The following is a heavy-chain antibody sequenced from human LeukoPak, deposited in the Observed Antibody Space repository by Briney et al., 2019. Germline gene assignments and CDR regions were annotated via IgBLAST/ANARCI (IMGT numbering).Heavy chain of an antibody. V-gene: IGHV3-49*04. CDR1: GFTFADYG. D-gene: IGHD3-10*01. CDR3: TRARYYGSASYNSDAFDV. Sequence: PGGSLRLSCTASGFTFADYGFSWVRQAPGKGLQWVTFIRSKTHGGAPEYAASVKGRFTVSRDDSKSIAYLKIDSLQTEDTAVYYCTRARYYGSASYNSDAFDVWGQGTLVTVSS. CDR2: IRSKTHGGAP. J-gene: IGHJ3*01.